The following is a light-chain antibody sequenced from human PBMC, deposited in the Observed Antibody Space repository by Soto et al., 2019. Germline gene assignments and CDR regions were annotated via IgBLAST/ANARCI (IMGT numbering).Light chain of an antibody. J-gene: IGKJ1*01. Sequence: DIVMTQSPLSLPVTPGEPASISCRSSQSLLHSNGYNYLDWYLQKPGQSPQLLTYLGSNRASGVPDRFSGSGSGTDFTLKISRVEAEDVVVYYCQQRSNWPGTFGQGTKVDIK. V-gene: IGKV2-28*01. CDR2: LGS. CDR3: QQRSNWPGT. CDR1: QSLLHSNGYNY.